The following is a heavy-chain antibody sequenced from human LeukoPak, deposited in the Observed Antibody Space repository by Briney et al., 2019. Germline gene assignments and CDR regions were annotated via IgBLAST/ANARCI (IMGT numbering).Heavy chain of an antibody. CDR3: ARAVVVIGAPRFDP. CDR2: ISYSGST. Sequence: SETLSLTCTVSGDSVSSNTYYWSWIRQPPGKGLECIGYISYSGSTNYNPSLNSRVTISVDTSKNQFSLKLSSVTAADTAVYFCARAVVVIGAPRFDPWGQGTLVTVSS. J-gene: IGHJ5*02. V-gene: IGHV4-61*01. CDR1: GDSVSSNTYY. D-gene: IGHD2-15*01.